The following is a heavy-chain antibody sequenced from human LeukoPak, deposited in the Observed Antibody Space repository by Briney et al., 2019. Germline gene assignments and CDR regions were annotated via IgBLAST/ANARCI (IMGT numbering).Heavy chain of an antibody. CDR2: ISSSSSTI. CDR1: AFTFSSYS. V-gene: IGHV3-48*04. J-gene: IGHJ4*02. CDR3: ARGPVAGLDY. D-gene: IGHD6-19*01. Sequence: PGGSLRLSCAASAFTFSSYSMNWVRQAPGKGLEWVSYISSSSSTIYYADSVKGRFTISRDDAKNSLDLQMNSLRAEDTAVYYCARGPVAGLDYWGQGTLVTVSS.